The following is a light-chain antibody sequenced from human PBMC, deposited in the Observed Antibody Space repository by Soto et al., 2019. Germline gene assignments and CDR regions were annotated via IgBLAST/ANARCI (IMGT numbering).Light chain of an antibody. CDR1: SSNIGAGYD. V-gene: IGLV1-40*01. Sequence: QSVLTQPPSVSGAPGQRVTISCTGNSSNIGAGYDVYWYQQLPGTAPKLLIYGNSNRPSGASNRFSGSKSGNTASLTISGLQAEDEADYYCSSYERSGAYVFGTGTKVTVL. J-gene: IGLJ1*01. CDR3: SSYERSGAYV. CDR2: GNS.